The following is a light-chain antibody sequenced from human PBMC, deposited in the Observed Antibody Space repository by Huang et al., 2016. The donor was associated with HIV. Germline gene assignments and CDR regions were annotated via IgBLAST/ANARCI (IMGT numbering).Light chain of an antibody. Sequence: EIVLTQSPGTLSLSPGERATLSCRASQSISSSYLAWYQQKPDQAPRLLIYGASSRATGIPDRFSGSGSGTDFTLTISRLESEDFAVYYCQQYGSSRTFGQGTKVEIK. CDR2: GAS. CDR1: QSISSSY. CDR3: QQYGSSRT. V-gene: IGKV3-20*01. J-gene: IGKJ1*01.